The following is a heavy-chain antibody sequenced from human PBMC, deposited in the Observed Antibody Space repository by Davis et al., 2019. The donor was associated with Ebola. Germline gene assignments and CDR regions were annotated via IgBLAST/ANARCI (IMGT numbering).Heavy chain of an antibody. CDR1: GFTFSSYA. V-gene: IGHV3-23*01. D-gene: IGHD2-2*02. CDR2: ISGSGGST. CDR3: AKDPDIVVVPAAINYYYYGMDV. Sequence: GESLKISCAASGFTFSSYAMSWVRQAPGKGLEWVSAISGSGGSTYYADSVKGRFTISRDNSKNTLYLQMNSLRAEDTAVYYCAKDPDIVVVPAAINYYYYGMDVWGQGTTVTVSS. J-gene: IGHJ6*02.